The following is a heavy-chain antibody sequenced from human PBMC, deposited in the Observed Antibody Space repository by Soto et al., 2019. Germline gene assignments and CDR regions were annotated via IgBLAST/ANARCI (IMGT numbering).Heavy chain of an antibody. CDR1: GFTFSGSA. D-gene: IGHD3-22*01. CDR3: TRLRYDSTQTDY. J-gene: IGHJ4*02. V-gene: IGHV3-73*02. CDR2: IRSKANSYAT. Sequence: EVQLVESGGGLVQPGGSLKLSCAASGFTFSGSAMHWVRQASGKGLEWVGRIRSKANSYATAYAASVKGRFTISRDDSKNTAYLQMNSLKTEDTAVYYCTRLRYDSTQTDYWGQGTLVTVSS.